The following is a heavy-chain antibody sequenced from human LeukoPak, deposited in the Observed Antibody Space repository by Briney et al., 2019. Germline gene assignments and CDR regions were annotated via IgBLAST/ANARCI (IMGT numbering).Heavy chain of an antibody. CDR2: TSYDGTNK. D-gene: IGHD2-8*01. V-gene: IGHV3-30-3*01. J-gene: IGHJ4*02. Sequence: PGGSLRLSCAASGFTFSSYVLHWVRQAPGKGLEWVAVTSYDGTNKYYADSVKGRFTISRDNSKNTLYLQMNSLRVEDTAVYYCARDAVDGGVSDFWGQGTLVTVSS. CDR3: ARDAVDGGVSDF. CDR1: GFTFSSYV.